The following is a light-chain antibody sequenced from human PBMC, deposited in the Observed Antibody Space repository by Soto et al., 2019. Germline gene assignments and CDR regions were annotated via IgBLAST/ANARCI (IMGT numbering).Light chain of an antibody. CDR3: SSYTSSSTLD. CDR2: DVS. Sequence: QSALTQPASVSGSPGQSITISCTGTSSDDGGYNYVSWYQQHPGKAPKLMIYDVSNRPSGVSNRFSGSKSGNTASLTISGLQAEDEADYYCSSYTSSSTLDFGTGTKLTVL. V-gene: IGLV2-14*01. CDR1: SSDDGGYNY. J-gene: IGLJ1*01.